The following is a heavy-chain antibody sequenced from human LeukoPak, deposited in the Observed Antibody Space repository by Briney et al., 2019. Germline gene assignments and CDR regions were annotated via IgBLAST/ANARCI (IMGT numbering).Heavy chain of an antibody. CDR3: AKASPLYCSSTSCPRYFDN. Sequence: GGSLRLSCAASGFTFSSYAMSWVRQAPGKGLEWVSAISGSGGSTSYADSVKGRFTISRDNSKNTLYLQMNSLRAEDTAVYYCAKASPLYCSSTSCPRYFDNWGQGTLVTVSS. D-gene: IGHD2-2*01. V-gene: IGHV3-23*01. J-gene: IGHJ4*02. CDR1: GFTFSSYA. CDR2: ISGSGGST.